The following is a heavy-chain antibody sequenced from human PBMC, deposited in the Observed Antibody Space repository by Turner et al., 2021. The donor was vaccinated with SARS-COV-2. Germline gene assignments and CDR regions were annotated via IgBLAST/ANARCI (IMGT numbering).Heavy chain of an antibody. Sequence: QVQLQESGPGLVKPSQTLSLTCTVSGGPISSGGYYWSWIRQHPGKGLEWIGYIYYSGSTYYNPSLKSRVTISVDTSKNQFSLKLSSVTAADTAVYYCAGEIVVVPAARYYDYGMDVWGQGTTVTVSS. CDR1: GGPISSGGYY. J-gene: IGHJ6*02. CDR3: AGEIVVVPAARYYDYGMDV. V-gene: IGHV4-31*03. CDR2: IYYSGST. D-gene: IGHD2-2*01.